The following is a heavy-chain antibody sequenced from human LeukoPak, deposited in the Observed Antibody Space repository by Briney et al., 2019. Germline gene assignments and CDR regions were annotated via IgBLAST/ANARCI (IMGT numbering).Heavy chain of an antibody. CDR2: IGTASDT. D-gene: IGHD1-1*01. V-gene: IGHV3-13*01. J-gene: IGHJ6*03. CDR3: ARGPLRGKYYYMDV. CDR1: GFTFSSFD. Sequence: GGSLRLSCAASGFTFSSFDMHWVRHPTGQGLEWVSTIGTASDTYYPGFVEGRFTLSRDNAKNSLYLQMNSLTAGDTAVYYCARGPLRGKYYYMDVWGKGTTVTVSS.